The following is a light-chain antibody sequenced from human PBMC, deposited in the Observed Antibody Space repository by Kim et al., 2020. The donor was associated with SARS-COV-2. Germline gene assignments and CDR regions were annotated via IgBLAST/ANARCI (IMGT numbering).Light chain of an antibody. CDR1: KLGDKY. CDR2: QDS. Sequence: SYELTQPPSVSVSPGQTASITCAGDKLGDKYAWWYQQKPGQSPVLVIYQDSKRPSGIPERFSGSNSGNTATLTISGTQAMDEADYYCQAWDSSIVVVGGG. CDR3: QAWDSSIVV. V-gene: IGLV3-1*01. J-gene: IGLJ2*01.